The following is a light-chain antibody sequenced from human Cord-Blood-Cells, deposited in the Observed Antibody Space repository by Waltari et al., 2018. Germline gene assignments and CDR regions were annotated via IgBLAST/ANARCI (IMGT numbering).Light chain of an antibody. CDR3: QQRSNWPPIT. J-gene: IGKJ5*01. CDR2: DAS. V-gene: IGKV3-11*01. CDR1: QSVSSY. Sequence: EIVLTQSTATLSLSPGDRATISCRASQSVSSYLAWYQQKPGQAPRLLIYDASNRATGIPARFSGSGSGTDFTLTISSLEPEDFAVYYCQQRSNWPPITFGQGTRLEIK.